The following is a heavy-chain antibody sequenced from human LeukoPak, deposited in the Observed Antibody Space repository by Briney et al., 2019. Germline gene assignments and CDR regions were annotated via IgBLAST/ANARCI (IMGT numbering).Heavy chain of an antibody. CDR3: ARDLPYNYDILTGYFRWFDP. Sequence: SETLSLTCAVYGGSFSGYYWSWIRQPPGKGLEWIGEINHSGSTNYNPSLKSRVTISEDTSKNQFSLKLSSVTAADTAVYYCARDLPYNYDILTGYFRWFDPWGQGTLVTVSS. CDR2: INHSGST. V-gene: IGHV4-34*01. J-gene: IGHJ5*02. CDR1: GGSFSGYY. D-gene: IGHD3-9*01.